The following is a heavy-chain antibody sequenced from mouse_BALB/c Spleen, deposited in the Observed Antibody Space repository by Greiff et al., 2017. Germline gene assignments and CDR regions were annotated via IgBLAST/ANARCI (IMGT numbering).Heavy chain of an antibody. Sequence: EVKVVESGGGLVKPGGSLKLSCAASGFAFSSYDMSWVRQTPEKRLEWVAYISSGGGSTYYPDTVKGRVTISRDNAKNTLYLQMSSLKSEDTAMYYCARSVVGDYAMDYWGQGTSVTVSS. CDR2: ISSGGGST. CDR3: ARSVVGDYAMDY. J-gene: IGHJ4*01. D-gene: IGHD1-1*01. V-gene: IGHV5-12-1*01. CDR1: GFAFSSYD.